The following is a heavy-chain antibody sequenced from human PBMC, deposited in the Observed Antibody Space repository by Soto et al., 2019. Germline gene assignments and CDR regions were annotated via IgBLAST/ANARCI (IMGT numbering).Heavy chain of an antibody. CDR3: EKFSAHLMFDISSAPDY. D-gene: IGHD6-6*01. CDR2: ISGNGGRI. Sequence: GVSLRLSCAASGFTFSSYALTWVRQAPGKGLEWVSAISGNGGRISYADSVKGRFTISRDNSKNTLYLQLHSLRAEDTAVYYCEKFSAHLMFDISSAPDYCAQGTLVTAPQ. CDR1: GFTFSSYA. V-gene: IGHV3-23*01. J-gene: IGHJ4*02.